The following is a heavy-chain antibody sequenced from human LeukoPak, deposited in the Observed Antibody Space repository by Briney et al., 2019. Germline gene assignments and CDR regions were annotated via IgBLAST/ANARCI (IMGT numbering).Heavy chain of an antibody. Sequence: PSETLSLTCAVYGGSFSGYYWSWIRQSPGKRLQWIGYVYDTGSTNYNPSLKSRVSISIDKSKNQFSLKLRSVTAADTAVYYCARATYYDFWSGWRDWGQGTLVTVSS. CDR3: ARATYYDFWSGWRD. CDR2: VYDTGST. CDR1: GGSFSGYY. D-gene: IGHD3-3*01. V-gene: IGHV4-59*01. J-gene: IGHJ4*02.